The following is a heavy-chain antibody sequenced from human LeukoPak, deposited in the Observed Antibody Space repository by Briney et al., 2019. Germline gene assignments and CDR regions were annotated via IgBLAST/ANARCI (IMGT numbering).Heavy chain of an antibody. CDR3: ARDRTPYDFWSSSGGLRGYYMDV. V-gene: IGHV3-53*01. CDR2: IYSGGST. Sequence: GGSLRLSCAASGFTVSSNYMSWVRQAPGKGLEWVSVIYSGGSTYYADSVKGRFTISRDNSKNTLYLQMNSLRAEDTAVYYCARDRTPYDFWSSSGGLRGYYMDVWGKGTTVTVSS. D-gene: IGHD3-3*01. J-gene: IGHJ6*03. CDR1: GFTVSSNY.